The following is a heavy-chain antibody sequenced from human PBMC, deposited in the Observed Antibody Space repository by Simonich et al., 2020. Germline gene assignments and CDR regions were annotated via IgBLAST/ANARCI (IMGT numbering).Heavy chain of an antibody. V-gene: IGHV3-33*01. CDR2: IWYDGSNK. CDR3: ARERAAAGEAFDY. D-gene: IGHD6-13*01. J-gene: IGHJ4*02. Sequence: QVQLVESGGGVVQPGRSLRLSCAASGFTFSSYGMHWVRQAPGKGRKWVADIWYDGSNKYYADSVKGRFTISRDNSKNTLYLQMNSLRAEDTAVYYCARERAAAGEAFDYWGQGTLVTVSS. CDR1: GFTFSSYG.